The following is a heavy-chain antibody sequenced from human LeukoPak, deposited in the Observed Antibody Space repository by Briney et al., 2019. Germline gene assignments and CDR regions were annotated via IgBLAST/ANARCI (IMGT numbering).Heavy chain of an antibody. CDR2: ISGSGGST. J-gene: IGHJ5*02. Sequence: GGSLRLSCAASGFTFSSYAMSWVRQAPGKGLEWVSAISGSGGSTYYADPVKGRFTISRDNSKNTLYLQMNSLRAEDTAVYYCAKASGGTSMAPEENWFDPWGQGTLVTVSS. V-gene: IGHV3-23*01. CDR3: AKASGGTSMAPEENWFDP. CDR1: GFTFSSYA. D-gene: IGHD6-6*01.